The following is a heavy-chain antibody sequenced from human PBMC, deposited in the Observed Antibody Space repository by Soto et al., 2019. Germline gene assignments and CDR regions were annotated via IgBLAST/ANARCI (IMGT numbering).Heavy chain of an antibody. CDR2: IYYSGST. Sequence: QVQLQESGPGLVKPSETLSLTCTVSGGSISSYYWSWIRQPPGKGLEWIGYIYYSGSTNYNPSLKSRVTISVDTSKNQFSLKLSSVTAADTAVYYCAREWEGMDVWGQGTTVTVSS. D-gene: IGHD1-26*01. CDR1: GGSISSYY. CDR3: AREWEGMDV. V-gene: IGHV4-59*01. J-gene: IGHJ6*02.